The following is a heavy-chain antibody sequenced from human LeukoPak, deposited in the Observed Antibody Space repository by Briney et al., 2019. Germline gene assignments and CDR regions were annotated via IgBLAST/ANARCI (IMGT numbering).Heavy chain of an antibody. J-gene: IGHJ5*02. Sequence: SETLSLTCTVSGGSISSGDYYWSWIRQPPGKGLEWIGYIYYSGSTYYNPSLKSRVTISVDTSKNQFSLKLSSVTAADTAVYYCARDGYCSSTSCLWFDPWGQGTLVTVSS. CDR3: ARDGYCSSTSCLWFDP. D-gene: IGHD2-2*01. CDR2: IYYSGST. V-gene: IGHV4-30-4*08. CDR1: GGSISSGDYY.